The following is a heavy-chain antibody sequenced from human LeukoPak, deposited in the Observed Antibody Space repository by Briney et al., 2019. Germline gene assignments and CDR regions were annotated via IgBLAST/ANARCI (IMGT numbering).Heavy chain of an antibody. Sequence: ASVKVSCKASGYTFTGYYMHWVRQAPAQGLEWMGWVNPNSGGTNFAQKFQGRVTMTRDTSISTAYMELSRLRSDDTAVYFCARDREYRSSSYPLDYWGQGTLVTVSS. J-gene: IGHJ4*02. CDR1: GYTFTGYY. D-gene: IGHD6-6*01. CDR3: ARDREYRSSSYPLDY. V-gene: IGHV1-2*02. CDR2: VNPNSGGT.